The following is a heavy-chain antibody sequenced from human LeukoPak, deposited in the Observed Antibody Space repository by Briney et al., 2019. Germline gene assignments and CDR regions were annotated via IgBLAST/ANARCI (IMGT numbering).Heavy chain of an antibody. Sequence: GGSLRLSCAASGFTFSSYEMNWVRQAPGKGLEGGSYISVYGGTIYYADSVRGRFTISRDNAKNSLYLELNSLRAEDTAVYYCAGSGSYDDAFDIWGQGTMVTVSS. J-gene: IGHJ3*02. V-gene: IGHV3-48*03. CDR3: AGSGSYDDAFDI. CDR2: ISVYGGTI. CDR1: GFTFSSYE. D-gene: IGHD1-26*01.